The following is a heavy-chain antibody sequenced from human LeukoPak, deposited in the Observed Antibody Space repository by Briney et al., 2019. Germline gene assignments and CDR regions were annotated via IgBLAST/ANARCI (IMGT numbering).Heavy chain of an antibody. CDR1: GFTFSSYA. CDR2: ISGSGGST. CDR3: ARGVDTAMVTGGYNWFDP. V-gene: IGHV3-23*01. J-gene: IGHJ5*02. D-gene: IGHD5-18*01. Sequence: PGGSLRLSCAASGFTFSSYAMSWVRQAPGKGLEWVSAISGSGGSTYYADSVKGRFTISRDNSKNTLYLQMNSLRAEDTAVYYCARGVDTAMVTGGYNWFDPWGQGTLVTVSS.